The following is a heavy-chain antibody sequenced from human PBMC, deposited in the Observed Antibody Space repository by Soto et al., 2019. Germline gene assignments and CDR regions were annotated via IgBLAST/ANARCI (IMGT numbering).Heavy chain of an antibody. CDR1: GGSISSYY. V-gene: IGHV4-59*08. D-gene: IGHD3-10*01. Sequence: SETLSLTCTVSGGSISSYYWSWIRQPPGKGLEWIGYIYYSGSTNYNPSLKSRVTISVDTSKNQFSLKLSSVTAADTAVYYCARGGEYYYGSGSYYNVLDYWGQGTLVTSPQ. J-gene: IGHJ4*02. CDR2: IYYSGST. CDR3: ARGGEYYYGSGSYYNVLDY.